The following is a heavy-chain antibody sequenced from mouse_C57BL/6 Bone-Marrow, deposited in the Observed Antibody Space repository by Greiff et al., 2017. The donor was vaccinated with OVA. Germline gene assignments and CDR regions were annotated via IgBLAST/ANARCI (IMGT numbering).Heavy chain of an antibody. V-gene: IGHV1-4*01. CDR3: ARDLYYYGSSPYYYAMYY. Sequence: VQLQQSGAELARPGASVKMSCKASGYTFTSYTMHWVKQRPGQGLEWIGYINPSSGYTKYNQKFKDKATLTTDKSSSTAYMQLSSLTSEDSAVYYCARDLYYYGSSPYYYAMYYWGQGASVTVSS. CDR1: GYTFTSYT. J-gene: IGHJ4*01. D-gene: IGHD1-1*01. CDR2: INPSSGYT.